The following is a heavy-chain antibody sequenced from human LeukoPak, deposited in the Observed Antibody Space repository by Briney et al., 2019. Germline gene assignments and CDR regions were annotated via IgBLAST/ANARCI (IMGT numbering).Heavy chain of an antibody. CDR1: GGSISSSRYY. J-gene: IGHJ6*03. V-gene: IGHV4-39*07. CDR3: ARGEQQPGYFDWLGYYYYMDV. Sequence: SETLSLTCTVSGGSISSSRYYWGWIRQPPGKGLEWIGSIDYSESTYYNPSLKSRVTISVDTSKNQFSLKLSSVTAADTAVYYCARGEQQPGYFDWLGYYYYMDVWGKGTTVTISS. CDR2: IDYSEST. D-gene: IGHD3-9*01.